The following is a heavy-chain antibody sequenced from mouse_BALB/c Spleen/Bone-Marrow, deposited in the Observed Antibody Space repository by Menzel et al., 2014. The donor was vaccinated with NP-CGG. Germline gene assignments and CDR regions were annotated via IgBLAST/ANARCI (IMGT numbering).Heavy chain of an antibody. Sequence: EVQLQESGAELVKPGASVKLSCTASGFNIKDTYMHWVKQRPEQGLEWIGRIDPANGNTKYDPKFQGKATITADTASNTAYLQLSILTSEDDAVDYFAYNSLLRLYYFDYWGQGTTLTVSS. J-gene: IGHJ2*01. CDR2: IDPANGNT. CDR3: AYNSLLRLYYFDY. CDR1: GFNIKDTY. D-gene: IGHD1-2*01. V-gene: IGHV14-3*02.